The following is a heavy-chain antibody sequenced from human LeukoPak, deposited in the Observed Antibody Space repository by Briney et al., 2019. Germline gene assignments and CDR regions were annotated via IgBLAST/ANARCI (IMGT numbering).Heavy chain of an antibody. CDR3: ARAGGSGYDDY. J-gene: IGHJ4*02. Sequence: PGGSLRLSCTASGFTFGDYAMTWFRQAPGKGLEWVANIKQDGSEKYYVDSVKGRFTISRDNAKNSLYLQMNSLRAEDTAVYYCARAGGSGYDDYWGQGTLVTVSS. D-gene: IGHD5-12*01. CDR2: IKQDGSEK. V-gene: IGHV3-7*01. CDR1: GFTFGDYA.